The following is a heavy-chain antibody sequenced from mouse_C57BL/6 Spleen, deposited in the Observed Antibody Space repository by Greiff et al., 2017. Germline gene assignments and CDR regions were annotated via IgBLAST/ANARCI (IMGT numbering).Heavy chain of an antibody. CDR1: GYTFTSYW. CDR2: IDPSDSET. CDR3: ARRGYDYVNAMDY. Sequence: QVQLQQPGAELVRPGSSVKLSCKASGYTFTSYWMHWVKQRPIQGLEWIGNIDPSDSETHYNQKFKDKATLTVDKSSSTAYMQLSSLTSEDSAVYYCARRGYDYVNAMDYWGQGTSVTVSS. D-gene: IGHD2-4*01. J-gene: IGHJ4*01. V-gene: IGHV1-52*01.